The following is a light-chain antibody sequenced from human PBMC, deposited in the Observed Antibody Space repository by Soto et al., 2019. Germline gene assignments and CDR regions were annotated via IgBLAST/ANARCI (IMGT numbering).Light chain of an antibody. J-gene: IGLJ1*01. V-gene: IGLV2-8*01. CDR3: SSYAGSNNLYV. Sequence: QSVLTQPPSASGSPGQSVTISCTGTSSDVGGYNYVSWYQQHPGKAPKLMIYEVSERPSGVPDRFSGSKSGNTASLTVSGLQAEDEADYYCSSYAGSNNLYVFGTGTKVTV. CDR2: EVS. CDR1: SSDVGGYNY.